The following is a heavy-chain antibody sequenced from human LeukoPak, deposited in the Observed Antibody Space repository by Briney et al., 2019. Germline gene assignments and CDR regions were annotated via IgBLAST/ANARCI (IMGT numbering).Heavy chain of an antibody. CDR1: GYTLTELS. Sequence: ASVKVSCKVSGYTLTELSMHWVRQAPGKGLEWMGGFDPEDGETTYAQKFQGRVTMTEDTSTDTAYMELSSLRSEDTAVYYCATVLTMVRGVERRAFDIWGQGTMVTVSS. D-gene: IGHD3-10*01. V-gene: IGHV1-24*01. CDR2: FDPEDGET. CDR3: ATVLTMVRGVERRAFDI. J-gene: IGHJ3*02.